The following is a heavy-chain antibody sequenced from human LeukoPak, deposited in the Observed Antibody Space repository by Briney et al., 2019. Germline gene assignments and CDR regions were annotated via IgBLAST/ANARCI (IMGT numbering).Heavy chain of an antibody. V-gene: IGHV5-51*01. CDR3: ARRSRRFGEFYLEY. J-gene: IGHJ4*02. CDR2: IYPDDSDT. CDR1: GYSFTSYW. D-gene: IGHD3-10*01. Sequence: GESLKISCKGSGYSFTSYWIGWVRQLPGKGLEWMGIIYPDDSDTRYSPSFQGQVTISADKSINTAYLQWSSLKASDTAMYYCARRSRRFGEFYLEYWGQGTLVTVSS.